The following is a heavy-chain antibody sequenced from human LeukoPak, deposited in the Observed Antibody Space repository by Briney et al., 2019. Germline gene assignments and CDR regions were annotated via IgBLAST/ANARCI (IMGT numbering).Heavy chain of an antibody. CDR3: AKDWDTVHMGPGYLRY. J-gene: IGHJ4*02. CDR1: GFTFSSYG. D-gene: IGHD5-18*01. V-gene: IGHV3-30*18. Sequence: QPGRSLRLSCAASGFTFSSYGIHWVRQAPGKGLEWVAVISHDGTNKYYEDSVKGRFTISRDNSKNTLYLQMNSLRAEDTAVYYCAKDWDTVHMGPGYLRYWGQGTPVTVSS. CDR2: ISHDGTNK.